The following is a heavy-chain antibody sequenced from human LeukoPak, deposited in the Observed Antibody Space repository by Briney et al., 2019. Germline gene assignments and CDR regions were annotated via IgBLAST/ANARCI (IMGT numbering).Heavy chain of an antibody. D-gene: IGHD6-19*01. V-gene: IGHV3-11*01. CDR2: ISPGGDMR. CDR3: ASGRDITVAGPGGYFDY. CDR1: GFTFSDYH. Sequence: GGSLRLSCAASGFTFSDYHMNWIRQAPGKGLEWISYISPGGDMRYFADSVKGRFTISRDNARNSLFLQMNSLTAEDTAVYYCASGRDITVAGPGGYFDYWGKGTLITASS. J-gene: IGHJ4*02.